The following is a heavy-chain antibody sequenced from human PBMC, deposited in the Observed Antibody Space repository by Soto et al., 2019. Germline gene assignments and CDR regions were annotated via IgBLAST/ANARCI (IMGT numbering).Heavy chain of an antibody. J-gene: IGHJ4*02. D-gene: IGHD3-10*01. CDR2: ISPSFCST. V-gene: IGHV1-46*01. CDR1: GYTFTSYY. CDR3: ARDLGSYIYY. Sequence: ASVKVSCKASGYTFTSYYMHLVRQAPVQVLELIGIISPSFCSTGYGQKVQGRFTRTGYTSTGTLYMELSSLRSEDTAVYYCARDLGSYIYYWGQGTLVTVSS.